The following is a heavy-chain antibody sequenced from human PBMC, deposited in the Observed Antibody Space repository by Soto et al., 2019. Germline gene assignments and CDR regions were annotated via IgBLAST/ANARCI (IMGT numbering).Heavy chain of an antibody. J-gene: IGHJ4*02. Sequence: EVQLLESGGGLVQPGGSLRLSCAASGVTFSTYAMSWVRQAPGKGLEWVSAISRSGGSTYYADYVKGRFTVSRDNPENLLYLQMNSLRAEDTAVYFCAKGSASTYYFDSWGQGTLVTVSS. CDR2: ISRSGGST. CDR1: GVTFSTYA. V-gene: IGHV3-23*01. CDR3: AKGSASTYYFDS. D-gene: IGHD6-19*01.